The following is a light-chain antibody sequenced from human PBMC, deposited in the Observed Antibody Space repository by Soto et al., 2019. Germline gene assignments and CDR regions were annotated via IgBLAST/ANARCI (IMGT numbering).Light chain of an antibody. CDR2: YDS. J-gene: IGLJ2*01. V-gene: IGLV3-21*04. CDR1: NIGSKR. Sequence: SYELTQPPSVSVAPGKTARITCGGNNIGSKRVHWYQQKPGQAPVLVIYYDSDRPSGIPERFSGSNSGNTATLTISRVEAGDEADYYCQVWDSGSDHPGVVFGGGTKLTVL. CDR3: QVWDSGSDHPGVV.